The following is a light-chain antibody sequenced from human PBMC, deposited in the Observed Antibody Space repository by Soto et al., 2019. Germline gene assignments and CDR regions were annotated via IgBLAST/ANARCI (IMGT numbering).Light chain of an antibody. CDR3: QQYNKWPTLT. V-gene: IGKV3-20*01. CDR2: GAS. J-gene: IGKJ4*01. Sequence: EIALTQSPGTRSLSPGERATLSCRASQSVSSRYLAWYQQKPGQAPRLLIYGASSRATGIPDRFSGIGSGTEFTLTISNLQPEDFAVYYCQQYNKWPTLTFGGGTKVDIK. CDR1: QSVSSRY.